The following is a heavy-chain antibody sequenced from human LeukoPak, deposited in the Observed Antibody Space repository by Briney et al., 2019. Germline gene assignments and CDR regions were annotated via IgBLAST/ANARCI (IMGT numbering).Heavy chain of an antibody. Sequence: PSETLSLTCTVSGYSISSGYYWGWIRQPPGKGLEWIGSIYHSGSTYYNPSLKSRVTISVDTSKNQFSLKLSSVTAADPAVYYCASTRFDGSGSYYPYWGQGTLVTVSS. CDR3: ASTRFDGSGSYYPY. D-gene: IGHD3-10*01. CDR2: IYHSGST. V-gene: IGHV4-38-2*02. CDR1: GYSISSGYY. J-gene: IGHJ4*02.